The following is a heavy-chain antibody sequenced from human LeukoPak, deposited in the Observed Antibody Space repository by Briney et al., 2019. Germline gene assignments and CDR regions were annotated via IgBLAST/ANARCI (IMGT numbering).Heavy chain of an antibody. Sequence: GGSLRLSCAASGFTFSNAWMNWVRQAPGKGLEWVGRIKSKTDGGTTDYAAPVEGRFTISRDDSKNTLYLQMNSLKTEDTAVYYCTTGGDTIFGVPLDYWGQGTLVTVSS. CDR1: GFTFSNAW. J-gene: IGHJ4*02. D-gene: IGHD3-3*01. CDR3: TTGGDTIFGVPLDY. CDR2: IKSKTDGGTT. V-gene: IGHV3-15*07.